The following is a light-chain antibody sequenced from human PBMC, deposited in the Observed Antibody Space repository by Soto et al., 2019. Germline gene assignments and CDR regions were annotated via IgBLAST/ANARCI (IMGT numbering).Light chain of an antibody. V-gene: IGLV2-14*03. CDR3: SSYTTSNTRQIV. CDR1: SSDVGGYNY. Sequence: LTQPASVSGSPGQSITISCTGTSSDVGGYNYVSWYQHHPGKAPKLLIYDVSNRPSGVSNRFSGSKSDNTASLTISGLQPEDEADYYCSSYTTSNTRQIVFGTGTKVTDL. J-gene: IGLJ1*01. CDR2: DVS.